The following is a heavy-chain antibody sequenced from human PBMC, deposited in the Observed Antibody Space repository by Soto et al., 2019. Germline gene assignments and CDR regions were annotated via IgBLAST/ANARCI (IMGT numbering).Heavy chain of an antibody. CDR1: VFTFSNYA. D-gene: IGHD6-19*01. V-gene: IGHV3-23*01. J-gene: IGHJ3*01. CDR3: VREGSGWYNSGSFDF. CDR2: ISGSGGSA. Sequence: GGSLRLSCAASVFTFSNYAMNWVRHSPGKGLEWVSVISGSGGSASYADSVQGRFTISRDNSNNTLYLQMNSLRAEDTAIYSCVREGSGWYNSGSFDFWGRGTMVTVSS.